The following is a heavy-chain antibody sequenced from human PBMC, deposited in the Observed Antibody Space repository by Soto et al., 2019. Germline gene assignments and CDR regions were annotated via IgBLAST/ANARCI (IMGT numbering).Heavy chain of an antibody. CDR1: GFTFSSYG. D-gene: IGHD5-12*01. V-gene: IGHV3-30*18. CDR2: ISYDGSNK. J-gene: IGHJ4*02. CDR3: AKGDLVETATIMYY. Sequence: GGSLRLSCAASGFTFSSYGMHWVRQAPGKGLEWVAVISYDGSNKYYADSVKGRFTISRDNSKNTLYLQMNSLRAEDTAVYYCAKGDLVETATIMYYWGQGTLVTVSS.